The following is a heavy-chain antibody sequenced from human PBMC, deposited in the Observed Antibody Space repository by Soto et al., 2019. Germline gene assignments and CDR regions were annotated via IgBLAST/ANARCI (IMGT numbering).Heavy chain of an antibody. CDR1: GGTFSSYA. Sequence: QVQLVQSGAEVKKPGSSVKVSCKASGGTFSSYAISWVRQAPVQGLEWMGGIIPIFGTANYAQKFQGRVTITADESTSTDYMELSSLRSEDTAVYYCARGPRVYYYDSSGYYDGSTTYFDYWGQGTLVTVSS. J-gene: IGHJ4*02. D-gene: IGHD3-22*01. CDR3: ARGPRVYYYDSSGYYDGSTTYFDY. CDR2: IIPIFGTA. V-gene: IGHV1-69*01.